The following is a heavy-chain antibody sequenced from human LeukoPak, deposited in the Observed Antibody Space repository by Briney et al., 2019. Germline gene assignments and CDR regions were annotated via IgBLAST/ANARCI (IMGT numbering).Heavy chain of an antibody. CDR2: IYYSGST. J-gene: IGHJ4*02. CDR3: ASYDVSGFGY. V-gene: IGHV4-30-4*01. CDR1: GGSISSGDYY. D-gene: IGHD3-22*01. Sequence: SETLSLTCTVSGGSISSGDYYWSWIRPPPGKGLEWLGYIYYSGSTYYNPALKSRVTISVDTPKNQFSLKLSSVTAADTAVYFCASYDVSGFGYWGQGSLVTVSS.